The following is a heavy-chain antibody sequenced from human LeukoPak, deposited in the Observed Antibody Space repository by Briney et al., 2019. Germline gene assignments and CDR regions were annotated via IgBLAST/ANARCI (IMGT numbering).Heavy chain of an antibody. J-gene: IGHJ4*02. Sequence: SETLSLTCAVYGGSFGGYYWSWIRQPPGKGLEWIGEINHSGSTNYNPSLKSRVTISVDTSKNQFSLKLSSVTAADTAVYYCARFDAQPGAVLFDYWGQGTLVTVSS. CDR2: INHSGST. D-gene: IGHD1-26*01. V-gene: IGHV4-34*01. CDR3: ARFDAQPGAVLFDY. CDR1: GGSFGGYY.